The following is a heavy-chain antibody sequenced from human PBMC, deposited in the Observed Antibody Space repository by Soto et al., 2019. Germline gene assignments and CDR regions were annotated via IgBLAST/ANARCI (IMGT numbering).Heavy chain of an antibody. D-gene: IGHD1-1*01. CDR3: ARDEAYKWNDGGWFDP. J-gene: IGHJ5*02. CDR1: GYTFTSYG. V-gene: IGHV1-18*01. Sequence: QVQLVQSGAEVKKPGASVKVSCKASGYTFTSYGISWVRQASGQGLEWMGWISAYNGNPNYAQKLQGRVTMTTDTSTSTAYMELRSLRSDDTAVYYCARDEAYKWNDGGWFDPWGQGTLVTVSS. CDR2: ISAYNGNP.